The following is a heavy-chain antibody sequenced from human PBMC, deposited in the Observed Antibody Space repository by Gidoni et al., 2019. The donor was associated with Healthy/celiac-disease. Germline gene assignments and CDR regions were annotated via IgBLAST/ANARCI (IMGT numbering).Heavy chain of an antibody. D-gene: IGHD3-9*01. Sequence: QVQLVESGGGVVQPGGSLRLSCSASVFTFSSYGMHWVRQAPGKGLEWVAFIRYDGSNKYYADSVKGRFTISRDNSKNTLYLQMNSLRAEDTAVYYCAKDLQLTGYFLKYYYYGMDVWGQGTTVTVSS. V-gene: IGHV3-30*02. CDR3: AKDLQLTGYFLKYYYYGMDV. CDR1: VFTFSSYG. CDR2: IRYDGSNK. J-gene: IGHJ6*02.